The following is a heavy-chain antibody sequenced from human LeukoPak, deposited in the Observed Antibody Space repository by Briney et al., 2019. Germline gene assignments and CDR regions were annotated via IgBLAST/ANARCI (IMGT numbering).Heavy chain of an antibody. CDR1: GFTFSTHS. J-gene: IGHJ4*02. CDR3: ARDSPPDH. CDR2: ISSSSSTI. V-gene: IGHV3-48*01. Sequence: GGSLRLSCAASGFTFSTHSMHWVRQAPGKGLEWVSYISSSSSTIYYADSVKGRFTISRDNAKNSLYLQMNSLRAEDTAMYYCARDSPPDHWGQGTLVTVSS.